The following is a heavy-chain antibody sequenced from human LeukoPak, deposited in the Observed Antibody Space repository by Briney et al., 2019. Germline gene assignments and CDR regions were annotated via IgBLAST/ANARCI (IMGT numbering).Heavy chain of an antibody. V-gene: IGHV3-23*01. D-gene: IGHD3-22*01. CDR2: ISGSGGSR. J-gene: IGHJ4*02. CDR3: AKDGAYDSSGYSRFDY. Sequence: PGGSLRLSCSASGFTFNNYAMSWVRQAPGKGLEWVSGISGSGGSRNYADSVKGRFTISRDNSKNTLYLQMSSLRAEDTAVYYCAKDGAYDSSGYSRFDYWGQGTLVTVSS. CDR1: GFTFNNYA.